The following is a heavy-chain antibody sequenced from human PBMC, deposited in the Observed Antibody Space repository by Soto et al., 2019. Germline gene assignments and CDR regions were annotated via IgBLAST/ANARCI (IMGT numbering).Heavy chain of an antibody. D-gene: IGHD6-13*01. CDR3: ARDSGYSSSWYGDAFDI. Sequence: GGSLRLSCAASGFTVSSNYMSWVRQAPGKGLEWVSVIYSSGSTYYADSVKGRFTISRHNSKITLYLQMNSLRAEDTAVYYCARDSGYSSSWYGDAFDIWRQGTMVTVSS. V-gene: IGHV3-66*01. J-gene: IGHJ3*02. CDR2: IYSSGST. CDR1: GFTVSSNY.